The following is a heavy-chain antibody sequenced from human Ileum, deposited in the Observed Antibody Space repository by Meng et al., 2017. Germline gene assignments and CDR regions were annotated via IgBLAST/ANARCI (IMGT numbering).Heavy chain of an antibody. J-gene: IGHJ4*02. CDR3: AKGKVGVAGSPDD. D-gene: IGHD2-15*01. CDR2: ISSSGSGT. V-gene: IGHV3-23*01. CDR1: GFIFSDYA. Sequence: EVQLLESGGGLVQRGGSLKLSCAASGFIFSDYAMTWVRQAPGKGLEWVSGISSSGSGTYYADSVKGRFTSSRDNSKNTQTLQMDSLRAEDTAVYYCAKGKVGVAGSPDDWGQGTLVTVSS.